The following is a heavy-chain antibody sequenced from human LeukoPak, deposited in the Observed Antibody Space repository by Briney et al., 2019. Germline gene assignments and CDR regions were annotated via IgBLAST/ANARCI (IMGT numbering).Heavy chain of an antibody. D-gene: IGHD3-3*01. V-gene: IGHV3-11*04. CDR1: GFTFSDYY. CDR2: IGSSGSTI. Sequence: GGSLRLSCAASGFTFSDYYMSWIRQAPGKGLEWVSYIGSSGSTIYYADSVKGRFTISRDDAKNSLCLQMNSLRAEDTAVYYCARGVLEWLSPFDYWGQGTLVTVSS. CDR3: ARGVLEWLSPFDY. J-gene: IGHJ4*02.